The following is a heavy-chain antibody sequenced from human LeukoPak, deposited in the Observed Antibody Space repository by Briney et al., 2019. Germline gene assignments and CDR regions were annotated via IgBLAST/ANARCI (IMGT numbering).Heavy chain of an antibody. V-gene: IGHV4-28*05. CDR3: ARKTTAGPTKAAFDI. D-gene: IGHD2-21*02. J-gene: IGHJ3*02. Sequence: SDTLSLTCAVSGYSISTSNYWAWIRQPPGKGLEWIGHIYYSGGIYYNPSLKSRVTMSVDMSKNQFSLKLSSVTAVDTAVYYCARKTTAGPTKAAFDIWGQGTMLTVSS. CDR1: GYSISTSNY. CDR2: IYYSGGI.